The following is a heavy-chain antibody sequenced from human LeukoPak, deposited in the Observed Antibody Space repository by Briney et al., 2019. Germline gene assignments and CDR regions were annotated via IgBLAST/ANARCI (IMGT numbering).Heavy chain of an antibody. J-gene: IGHJ4*02. Sequence: PGGSLRLSCAASGFTFSSYGMHWVRQAPGKGLEWVAVISYDGSNKYYVDSVKGRFTISRDNSKNTLYLQMNSLRAEDTAVYYCASDIVVVPAAENEGYFDYWGQGTLVTVSS. D-gene: IGHD2-2*01. CDR1: GFTFSSYG. CDR2: ISYDGSNK. V-gene: IGHV3-30-3*01. CDR3: ASDIVVVPAAENEGYFDY.